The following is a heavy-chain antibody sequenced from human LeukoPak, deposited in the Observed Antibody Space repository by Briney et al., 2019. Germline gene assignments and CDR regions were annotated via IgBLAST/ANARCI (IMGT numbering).Heavy chain of an antibody. V-gene: IGHV4-34*01. D-gene: IGHD2-2*01. J-gene: IGHJ4*02. CDR1: GGSFSGYY. CDR2: INHSGRT. CDR3: AREECSSTSCYLMS. Sequence: SETLSLTCAVYGGSFSGYYWSWIRQPPGKGLEWIGEINHSGRTNYNTSLKRRGTISVDTSKNQFSLKLSSVTAADKAVYYCAREECSSTSCYLMSWGQGTLVTVSS.